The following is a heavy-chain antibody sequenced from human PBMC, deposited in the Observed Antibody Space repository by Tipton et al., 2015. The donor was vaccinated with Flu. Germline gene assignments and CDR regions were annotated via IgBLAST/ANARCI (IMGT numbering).Heavy chain of an antibody. CDR2: IYPANSDT. V-gene: IGHV5-51*01. J-gene: IGHJ4*02. CDR3: AKITPDSSGWYFGY. D-gene: IGHD6-19*01. Sequence: QLVQSGAEVKKPGESLKISCKGSGYSFTNYWIAWVRQMPGKGLEWMGIIYPANSDTRYSPSFRGQVTISADKSISTAFLQWSSLKASDPAMYYCAKITPDSSGWYFGYWGQGTLVTVSS. CDR1: GYSFTNYW.